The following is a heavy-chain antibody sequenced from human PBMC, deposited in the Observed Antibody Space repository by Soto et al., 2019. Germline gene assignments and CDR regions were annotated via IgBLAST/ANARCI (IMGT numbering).Heavy chain of an antibody. D-gene: IGHD6-19*01. CDR1: GFSLSTSGMC. V-gene: IGHV2-70*01. CDR3: ARIAVRGIAVAGTSPTAYYYGMDV. J-gene: IGHJ6*02. CDR2: IDWDDDK. Sequence: SGPTLVNPTQTLTLTCTFSGFSLSTSGMCVSWIRQPPGKALEWLALIDWDDDKYYSTSLKTRLTISKDTSKNQVVLTMTNMDPVDTATYYCARIAVRGIAVAGTSPTAYYYGMDVWGQGTTVTVSS.